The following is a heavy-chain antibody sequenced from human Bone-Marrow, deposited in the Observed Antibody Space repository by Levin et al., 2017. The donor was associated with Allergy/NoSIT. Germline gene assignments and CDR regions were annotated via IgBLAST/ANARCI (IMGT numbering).Heavy chain of an antibody. J-gene: IGHJ2*01. CDR2: ITGSDHYT. Sequence: HPGGSLRLSCAASGFTFTNYVISWVRQTPGKRLEWVSAITGSDHYTFFADSAKGRFTISTDNSRTTVFLQMNSLRVEDTAIYYCAKRPRGEYWYFDLWGRGTLVTVSS. CDR1: GFTFTNYV. CDR3: AKRPRGEYWYFDL. D-gene: IGHD3-10*01. V-gene: IGHV3-23*01.